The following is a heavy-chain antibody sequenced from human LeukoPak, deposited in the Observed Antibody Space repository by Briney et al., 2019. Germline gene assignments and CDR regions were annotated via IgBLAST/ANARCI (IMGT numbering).Heavy chain of an antibody. CDR2: IGGSGDST. J-gene: IGHJ4*02. D-gene: IGHD6-19*01. V-gene: IGHV3-23*01. CDR1: GFTFRSYA. CDR3: AKDFGIAVTYPAY. Sequence: PGGSLRLSCAASGFTFRSYAMSWVRQAPGKGLEWVSAIGGSGDSTYYTDSVRGRFTISRDNSKNTLSLQMNSLRAEDTAVYYCAKDFGIAVTYPAYWGQGTLVTVSS.